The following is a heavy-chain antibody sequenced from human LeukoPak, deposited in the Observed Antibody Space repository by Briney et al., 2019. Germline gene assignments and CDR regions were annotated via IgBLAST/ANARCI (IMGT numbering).Heavy chain of an antibody. V-gene: IGHV3-23*01. D-gene: IGHD3/OR15-3a*01. CDR2: ISGSGGST. Sequence: GGPLRLSGAASGFTFSSKARSWVGRAQGKGWEWVSAISGSGGSTYYADSVKGRFTISRDNSKNTLYLQMNSLRAEDTAVYYCAKVGLSLHFDYWGQGTLVTVSS. CDR1: GFTFSSKA. J-gene: IGHJ4*02. CDR3: AKVGLSLHFDY.